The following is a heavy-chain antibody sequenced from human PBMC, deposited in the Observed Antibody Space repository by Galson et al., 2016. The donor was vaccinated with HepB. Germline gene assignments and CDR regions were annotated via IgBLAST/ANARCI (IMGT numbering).Heavy chain of an antibody. CDR1: GYTFTTYG. V-gene: IGHV1-18*04. Sequence: SVKVSCKASGYTFTTYGVSWVRQAPGQGLAWMGWISAYNGDTNYAHEVQGRVTMTTATSTSTAYMEPRSRRSDDTAIYYCARERPTIFGVQPPFDYWGQGTLVTVSS. CDR2: ISAYNGDT. CDR3: ARERPTIFGVQPPFDY. J-gene: IGHJ4*02. D-gene: IGHD3-3*01.